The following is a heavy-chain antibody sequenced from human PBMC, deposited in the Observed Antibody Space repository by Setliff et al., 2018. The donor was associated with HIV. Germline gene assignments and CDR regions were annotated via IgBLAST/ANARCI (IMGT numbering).Heavy chain of an antibody. CDR3: ARGGDDSGPGTWTFDY. CDR1: GYIFTVYP. D-gene: IGHD3-10*01. J-gene: IGHJ4*02. CDR2: INPKSGGT. V-gene: IGHV1-2*02. Sequence: ASVKVSCKASGYIFTVYPMHWVRQAPGQGLEWMGWINPKSGGTKYAAKFEGRVTMTWDTSISTAYMVLNRLTFDDTAVYSCARGGDDSGPGTWTFDYWGQGALVTVSS.